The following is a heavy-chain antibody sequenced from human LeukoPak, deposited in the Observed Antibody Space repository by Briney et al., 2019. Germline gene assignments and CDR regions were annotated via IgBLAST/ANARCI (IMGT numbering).Heavy chain of an antibody. CDR1: GFTFSTYV. CDR2: ISSNGDNT. CDR3: VRGMGY. Sequence: GGSLRLSCPVSGFTFSTYVMHWVRQAPGKGLEYVSAISSNGDNTYYADSVKGRFTISRDNSKNTLYLQMSSLRADDTAMYYCVRGMGYWGQGALVTVSS. J-gene: IGHJ4*02. V-gene: IGHV3-64D*06. D-gene: IGHD5-24*01.